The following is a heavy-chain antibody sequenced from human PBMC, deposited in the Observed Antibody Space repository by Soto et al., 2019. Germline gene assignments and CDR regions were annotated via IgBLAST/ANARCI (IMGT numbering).Heavy chain of an antibody. CDR2: ISYDGGSK. J-gene: IGHJ6*02. D-gene: IGHD1-26*01. V-gene: IGHV3-30*18. CDR1: GFTFSSYG. Sequence: QVQLVESGGGVVQPGRSLRLSCAASGFTFSSYGMHWVRQAPGKGLEWVAVISYDGGSKYYADSVKGRLTISRDNPKNTLYLRMNSLRAEDTAVYYCAKDGKAGYGMDVWGQGTTVTVS. CDR3: AKDGKAGYGMDV.